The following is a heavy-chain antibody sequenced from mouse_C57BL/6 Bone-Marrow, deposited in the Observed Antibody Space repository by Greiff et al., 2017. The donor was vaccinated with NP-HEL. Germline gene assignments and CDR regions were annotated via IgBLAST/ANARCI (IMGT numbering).Heavy chain of an antibody. CDR3: ARGLPWFAY. V-gene: IGHV1-82*01. CDR1: GYAFSSSW. CDR2: IYPGDGDT. Sequence: VQLQQSGPELVKPGASVKISCKASGYAFSSSWMNWVKQRPGKGLEWIGRIYPGDGDTNYNGKFKGKATLTADKSSSTAYMQLISLTSEDSAVYFCARGLPWFAYWGQGTLVTVSA. D-gene: IGHD3-1*01. J-gene: IGHJ3*01.